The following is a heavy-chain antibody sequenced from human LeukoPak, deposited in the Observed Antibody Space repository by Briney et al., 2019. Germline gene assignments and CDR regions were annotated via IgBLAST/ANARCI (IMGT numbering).Heavy chain of an antibody. CDR3: ARHSTQRDAFDI. Sequence: SETLSLTCTVSGGSISSYYWSWIRQPPGKGLEWIGYIYYSGSTNYNPSLKSRVTISVDTSKNQSSLKLSSVTAADTAVYYCARHSTQRDAFDIWGQGTMVTVSS. CDR2: IYYSGST. V-gene: IGHV4-59*08. J-gene: IGHJ3*02. CDR1: GGSISSYY.